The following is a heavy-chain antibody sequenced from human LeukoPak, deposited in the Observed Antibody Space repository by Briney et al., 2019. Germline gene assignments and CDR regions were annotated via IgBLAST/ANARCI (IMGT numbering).Heavy chain of an antibody. CDR1: GFTFSSYS. CDR3: ARVSEGAAGPVYYGMDV. D-gene: IGHD6-19*01. Sequence: GGSLRLSCAASGFTFSSYSMNWVRQAPGKGLEWVSYISSSSSTIYYADSVKGRFTISRDNAKNSLYLQMNSLRAEDTAVYYCARVSEGAAGPVYYGMDVWGQGTTVTVSS. V-gene: IGHV3-48*04. J-gene: IGHJ6*02. CDR2: ISSSSSTI.